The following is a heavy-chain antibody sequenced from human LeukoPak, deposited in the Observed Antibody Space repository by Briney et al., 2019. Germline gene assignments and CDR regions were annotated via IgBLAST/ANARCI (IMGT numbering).Heavy chain of an antibody. Sequence: PGGSLRLSCAASEFTFSDHYMSWIRQAPGKGLEWVSYISSSGSYTNYADSVKGRFTISRDNAENSLYLQMNSLRAEDTAVYYCARAVGSGPGGPFEYWGQGTLVTVSS. V-gene: IGHV3-11*05. CDR3: ARAVGSGPGGPFEY. CDR2: ISSSGSYT. CDR1: EFTFSDHY. D-gene: IGHD6-19*01. J-gene: IGHJ4*02.